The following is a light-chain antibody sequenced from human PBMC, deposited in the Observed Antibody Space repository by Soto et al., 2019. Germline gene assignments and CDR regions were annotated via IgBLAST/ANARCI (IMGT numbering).Light chain of an antibody. J-gene: IGKJ2*01. CDR3: QQYNRYPFT. Sequence: DIQMTQSPSTLSASVGDRVAVTCRASQTISSWLAWYQQKPGKAPNLLIYKASNFQSGVPSRFSGSGSGTEFTLTISSLQPDDFATYYGQQYNRYPFTCGQGTKLEIK. V-gene: IGKV1-5*03. CDR1: QTISSW. CDR2: KAS.